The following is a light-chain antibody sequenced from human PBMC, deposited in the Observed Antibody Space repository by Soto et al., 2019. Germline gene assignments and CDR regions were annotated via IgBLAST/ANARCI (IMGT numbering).Light chain of an antibody. CDR2: GAS. Sequence: IVMTLSPATLSVSPGERATLSYRASQSVSSNLAWYQQKPGQAPRLLIYGASTRATGIPARFSGSGSGTEFTLTISSLQSEDFAVYYCQRYNNWPRTFGQGTKVDIK. CDR1: QSVSSN. J-gene: IGKJ1*01. V-gene: IGKV3-15*01. CDR3: QRYNNWPRT.